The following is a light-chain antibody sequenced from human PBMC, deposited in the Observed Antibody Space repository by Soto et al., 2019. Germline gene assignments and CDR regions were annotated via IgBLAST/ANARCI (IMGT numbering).Light chain of an antibody. Sequence: QSVLTQPPSASGTPGQRVTISCSGSSSNIGSNYVYWYQQLPGTAPKLLIYRNNQRPSGVPDRFPGSKSGTSASLAISGLRSEDEADYYCAAWDDSLSGQVFGGGTKLTVL. CDR2: RNN. V-gene: IGLV1-47*01. J-gene: IGLJ2*01. CDR1: SSNIGSNY. CDR3: AAWDDSLSGQV.